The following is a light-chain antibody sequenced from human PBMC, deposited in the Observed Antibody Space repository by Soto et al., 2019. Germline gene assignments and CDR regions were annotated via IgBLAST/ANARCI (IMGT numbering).Light chain of an antibody. V-gene: IGLV2-23*02. CDR2: EVN. CDR3: CSSGGSPTDV. J-gene: IGLJ1*01. Sequence: QSVLTQPASVSGSPGQSITISCTGTSSNVGSHKLVSWYQQHPGKAPKLMIFEVNKRPSGVSNRFSGSKSGNTASLTISGLKVEDEADYYCCSSGGSPTDVFGTGTKVTVL. CDR1: SSNVGSHKL.